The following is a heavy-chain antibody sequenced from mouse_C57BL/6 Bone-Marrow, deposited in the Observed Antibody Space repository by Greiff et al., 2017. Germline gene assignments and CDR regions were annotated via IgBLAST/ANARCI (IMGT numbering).Heavy chain of an antibody. CDR1: GYTFTDYY. J-gene: IGHJ3*01. V-gene: IGHV1-26*01. Sequence: VQLQQSGPELVKPGASVKISCKASGYTFTDYYMNWVKQSHGKSLEWIGDINPNNGGTSYNQTFKGKATLTVDKSSSTAYMELRSLTSEDSAVYYCARGDYYGSNYGAYWGQGTLVTVS. CDR2: INPNNGGT. D-gene: IGHD1-1*01. CDR3: ARGDYYGSNYGAY.